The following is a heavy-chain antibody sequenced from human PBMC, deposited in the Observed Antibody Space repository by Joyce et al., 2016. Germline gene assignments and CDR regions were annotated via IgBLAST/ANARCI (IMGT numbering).Heavy chain of an antibody. J-gene: IGHJ4*02. CDR1: GFSVNSNY. CDR3: ARDAATGYYPLYYFDY. V-gene: IGHV3-53*01. CDR2: IYLDGRT. D-gene: IGHD3-9*01. Sequence: EVQLVASRGGLIQPGGSLRLSCAASGFSVNSNYMSWVRKAPGKGLEWLSVIYLDGRTFDADSVNGRVTISRDISKNTIFLQLHSLRVEDTAIYYCARDAATGYYPLYYFDYWGQGALVTVSS.